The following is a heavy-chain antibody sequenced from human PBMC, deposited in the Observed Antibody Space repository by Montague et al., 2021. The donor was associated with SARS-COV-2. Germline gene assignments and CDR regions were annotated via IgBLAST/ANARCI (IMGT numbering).Heavy chain of an antibody. Sequence: SETLSLTCTVYGDAISENTCKWGWSRQPPGKGLEFIASVSSSGGTHYXPSLQSRVTLSVDTSKNEISLKVTSVTAADTSVYYCARLALSGWPSYYLYGLDVWGPGTMITVSS. CDR2: VSSSGGT. CDR3: ARLALSGWPSYYLYGLDV. J-gene: IGHJ6*01. CDR1: GDAISENTCK. D-gene: IGHD6-19*01. V-gene: IGHV4-39*01.